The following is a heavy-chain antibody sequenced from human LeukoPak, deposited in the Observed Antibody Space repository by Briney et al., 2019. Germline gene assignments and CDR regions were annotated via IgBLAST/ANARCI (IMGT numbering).Heavy chain of an antibody. CDR1: GFTFSDYY. CDR3: AKDGQRWLQGFDY. D-gene: IGHD5-24*01. Sequence: PGGSLRLSCAASGFTFSDYYMSWIRQAPGKGLEWISYISGSGSTIYYADSVKGRFTISRDNSKNTLYPQMNSLRAEDTAVYYCAKDGQRWLQGFDYWGQGTLVTVSS. V-gene: IGHV3-11*04. CDR2: ISGSGSTI. J-gene: IGHJ4*02.